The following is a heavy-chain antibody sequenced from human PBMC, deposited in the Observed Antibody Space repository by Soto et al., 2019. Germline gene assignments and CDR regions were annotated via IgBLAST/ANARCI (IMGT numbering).Heavy chain of an antibody. CDR3: ASKWLELHSPFDY. CDR1: GFTFSSYW. D-gene: IGHD1-7*01. V-gene: IGHV3-7*01. Sequence: HPGGSLRLSCAASGFTFSSYWMSWVRQAPGKGLEWVANIKQDGSEKYYVDSVKGRFTISRDNAKNSLYLQMNSLRAEDTAVYYCASKWLELHSPFDYWGQGTLVTVSS. J-gene: IGHJ4*02. CDR2: IKQDGSEK.